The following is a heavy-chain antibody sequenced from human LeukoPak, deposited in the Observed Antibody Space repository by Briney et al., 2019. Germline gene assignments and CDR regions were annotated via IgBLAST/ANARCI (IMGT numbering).Heavy chain of an antibody. CDR1: GGTFSSYA. V-gene: IGHV1-69*05. J-gene: IGHJ6*03. CDR3: AREAPSGSYYDSSGYSGYYYYMDV. Sequence: ASVKVSCKASGGTFSSYAISWVRQAPGQGLEWMGGIIPIFGTANYAQKFQGRVTITTDESTSTAYKELSSLRSEDTAVYYCAREAPSGSYYDSSGYSGYYYYMDVWGKGTTVTVSS. D-gene: IGHD3-22*01. CDR2: IIPIFGTA.